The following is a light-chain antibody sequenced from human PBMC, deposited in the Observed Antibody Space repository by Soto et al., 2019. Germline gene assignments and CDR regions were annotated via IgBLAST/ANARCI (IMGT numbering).Light chain of an antibody. J-gene: IGLJ1*01. CDR1: SGDVGGYNY. V-gene: IGLV2-14*03. CDR3: SSFTTISTPLYV. Sequence: QSALTQPASVSGSPGQSITISCTGTSGDVGGYNYVSWYHQHPGRAPRLIIFEVSHRPSGVSNRFSGSKSGNTASLTISGLQAEDEADYYCSSFTTISTPLYVFGTGTKVTVL. CDR2: EVS.